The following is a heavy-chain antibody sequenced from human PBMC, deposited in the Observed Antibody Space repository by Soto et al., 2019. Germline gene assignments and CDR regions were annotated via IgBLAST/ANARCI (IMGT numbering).Heavy chain of an antibody. CDR3: ASSNIAATGFYYYGMDV. Sequence: SETLSLTCTVSSGSINSYYWSWIRQPPGKGLEWIGYIYYSGSTSYNPSLKSRVSISVDTSKNQFSLKLSSVTAADTAVYYCASSNIAATGFYYYGMDVWGRGTKVTGSS. J-gene: IGHJ6*02. D-gene: IGHD6-13*01. V-gene: IGHV4-59*01. CDR2: IYYSGST. CDR1: SGSINSYY.